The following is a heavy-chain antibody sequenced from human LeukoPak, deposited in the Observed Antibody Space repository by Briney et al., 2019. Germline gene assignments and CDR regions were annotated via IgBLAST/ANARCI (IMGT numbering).Heavy chain of an antibody. CDR1: GYTLTGYY. CDR2: INPNSGGT. D-gene: IGHD2-2*01. V-gene: IGHV1-2*02. J-gene: IGHJ4*02. Sequence: ASVKVSCKAAGYTLTGYYMHWLRQAPGQGLEWMGWINPNSGGTSYAQKFQGRVAMTRDTSISTAYMELSRLRSDDTAVYNCARGRCSSRSCYLFDYWGQGTLVTVSS. CDR3: ARGRCSSRSCYLFDY.